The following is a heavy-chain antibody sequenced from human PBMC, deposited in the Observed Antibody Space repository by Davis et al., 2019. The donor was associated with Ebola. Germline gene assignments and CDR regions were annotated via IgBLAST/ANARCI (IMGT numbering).Heavy chain of an antibody. V-gene: IGHV1-69*13. J-gene: IGHJ4*02. CDR2: IIPIFGTA. Sequence: AASVKVSRKASGGTFSSYAISWVRQAPGQGLEWMGGIIPIFGTANYAQKFQGRVTITADESTSTAYMELSSLRSEDTAVYYCARVPGYSNGWYLFDYWGQGTLVTVSS. CDR3: ARVPGYSNGWYLFDY. CDR1: GGTFSSYA. D-gene: IGHD6-19*01.